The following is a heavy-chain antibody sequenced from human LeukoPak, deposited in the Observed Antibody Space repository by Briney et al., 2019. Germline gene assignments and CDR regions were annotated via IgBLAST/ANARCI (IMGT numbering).Heavy chain of an antibody. CDR3: ARSADSRLIDY. V-gene: IGHV4-59*08. Sequence: ASETLSLTCTVSGGSISSYYWSWIRQPPGKGLEWIGHIYYGGSTNYNPSLRSRVTISVDTSKNQFSLRLSSVTAADSAVYYCARSADSRLIDYWGQGTLVTVSS. J-gene: IGHJ4*02. D-gene: IGHD3-22*01. CDR1: GGSISSYY. CDR2: IYYGGST.